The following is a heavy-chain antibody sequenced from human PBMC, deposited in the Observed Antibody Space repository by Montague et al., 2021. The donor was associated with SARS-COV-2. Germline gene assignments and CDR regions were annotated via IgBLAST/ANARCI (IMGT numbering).Heavy chain of an antibody. V-gene: IGHV3-23*01. CDR2: ISGDGRAT. Sequence: YLRLSCAASGFTFASFAMTLFRQAPVKGLEWVSAISGDGRATYYSDSVKGRFTISRDNSKNSLYLEMSSLRAEDTAVYFCAKGLQASQTTFGGIIANWGQGTLVTVSS. D-gene: IGHD3-16*02. CDR3: AKGLQASQTTFGGIIAN. J-gene: IGHJ4*02. CDR1: GFTFASFA.